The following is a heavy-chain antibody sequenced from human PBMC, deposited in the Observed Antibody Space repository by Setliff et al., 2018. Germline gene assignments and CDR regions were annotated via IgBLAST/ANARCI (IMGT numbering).Heavy chain of an antibody. D-gene: IGHD2-2*01. Sequence: PGGSLRLSCAASGYTFSRYWMSWVRQAPGKGLEWVANIKQDGSDKYYVDSVKGRFTISRDNAKNSLYLQMNSLRAEDMALYYCAKGYCSSTSCYVDYWGQGTLVTVSS. J-gene: IGHJ4*02. CDR1: GYTFSRYW. CDR3: AKGYCSSTSCYVDY. CDR2: IKQDGSDK. V-gene: IGHV3-7*03.